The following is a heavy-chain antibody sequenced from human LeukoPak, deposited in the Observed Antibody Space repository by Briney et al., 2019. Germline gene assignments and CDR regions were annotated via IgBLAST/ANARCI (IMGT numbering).Heavy chain of an antibody. V-gene: IGHV3-30-3*02. J-gene: IGHJ4*02. Sequence: GGSLRLSCAASGFTFRNWAMHWVRQAPGQGLEWVAVISYDEIITYYADPVRGRFTISRDNSKNTLYLQMDSLTAEDTAVYYCAKSYYYDSSGYLIEYWGQGTLVTVSS. D-gene: IGHD3-22*01. CDR2: ISYDEIIT. CDR1: GFTFRNWA. CDR3: AKSYYYDSSGYLIEY.